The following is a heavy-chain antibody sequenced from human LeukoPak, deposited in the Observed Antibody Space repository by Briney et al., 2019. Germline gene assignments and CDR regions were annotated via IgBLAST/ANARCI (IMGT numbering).Heavy chain of an antibody. V-gene: IGHV1-2*02. Sequence: ASVKVSCKASGYTFTGYYMHWVRQAPGQGLEWMGWINPNSGGTNYAQKFQGRVTMTRDTSISTAYMELSRLRSDDTAVYYCARAYSSSWYLGSYWGQGTLVTVSS. CDR1: GYTFTGYY. J-gene: IGHJ4*02. D-gene: IGHD6-13*01. CDR3: ARAYSSSWYLGSY. CDR2: INPNSGGT.